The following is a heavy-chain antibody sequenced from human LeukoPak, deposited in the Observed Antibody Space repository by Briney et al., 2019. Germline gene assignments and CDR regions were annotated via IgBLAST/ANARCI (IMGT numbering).Heavy chain of an antibody. Sequence: PSETLSLTCTVSGGSISSYYWSWIRKPRGKGVVWIRYIYYSGSTNYHTSLKGRVPISLDTSKNQFSLNMNSLTAPGPAGCFSATPGLARAFWGQRPLVTVSS. J-gene: IGHJ4*02. CDR1: GGSISSYY. D-gene: IGHD1-14*01. CDR3: ATPGLARAF. V-gene: IGHV4-59*01. CDR2: IYYSGST.